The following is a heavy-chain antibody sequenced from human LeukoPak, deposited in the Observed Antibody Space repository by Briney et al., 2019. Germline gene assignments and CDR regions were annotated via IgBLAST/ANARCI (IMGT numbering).Heavy chain of an antibody. CDR3: AKDEGWSRGYYDSSGYWAFDY. CDR2: ISGSGGST. J-gene: IGHJ4*02. Sequence: GGSLRLSCAASGFTFSSYAMSWVRQAPGKGLEWVSAISGSGGSTYYADSVKGRFTISRDNSKNTLYLQMNSLRAEDTAVYYCAKDEGWSRGYYDSSGYWAFDYWGQGTLVTASS. V-gene: IGHV3-23*01. D-gene: IGHD3-22*01. CDR1: GFTFSSYA.